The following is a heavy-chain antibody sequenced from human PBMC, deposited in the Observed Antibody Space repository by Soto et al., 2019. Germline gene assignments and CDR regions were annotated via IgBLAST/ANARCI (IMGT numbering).Heavy chain of an antibody. CDR2: IDPSDSYI. CDR3: ARRGYCTGTSCYAMRYFGMDV. D-gene: IGHD2-2*01. CDR1: GYNFTSYW. V-gene: IGHV5-10-1*01. J-gene: IGHJ6*02. Sequence: GESLKISCTGSGYNFTSYWINWVRQMPGKGLEWMGRIDPSDSYINYSPSFQGHVTISADRSTNTAYLQWSSLKASDTAIYYCARRGYCTGTSCYAMRYFGMDVWGQGTTVTVSS.